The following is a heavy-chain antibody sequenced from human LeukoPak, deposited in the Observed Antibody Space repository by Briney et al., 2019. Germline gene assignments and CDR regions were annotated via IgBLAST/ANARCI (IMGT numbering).Heavy chain of an antibody. D-gene: IGHD3-16*01. J-gene: IGHJ4*02. Sequence: GASVKVSCETSGYTFPNYGLVWVRQAPGQGLEWMGWISPYNGNTNYAQRFQGRVTLTTDTSTTTAYMELKTLISDDTAFYYCARIGSRGGDWDYWGQGTLVTVSS. CDR3: ARIGSRGGDWDY. CDR2: ISPYNGNT. V-gene: IGHV1-18*01. CDR1: GYTFPNYG.